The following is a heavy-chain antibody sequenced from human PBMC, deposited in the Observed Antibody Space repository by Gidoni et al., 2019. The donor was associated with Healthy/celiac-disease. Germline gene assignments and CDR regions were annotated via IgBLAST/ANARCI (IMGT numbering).Heavy chain of an antibody. Sequence: QVQLVQSRAEVQKPGSSVKVSCKASGGTFSSYAISWVRQAPGQGLEWMGRIIPILGIANYAQKFQGRVTITADKSTSTAYMELSSLRSEDTAVYYCARDMGTVVGNYFDYWGQGTLVTVSS. CDR1: GGTFSSYA. CDR2: IIPILGIA. J-gene: IGHJ4*02. CDR3: ARDMGTVVGNYFDY. V-gene: IGHV1-69*04. D-gene: IGHD2-15*01.